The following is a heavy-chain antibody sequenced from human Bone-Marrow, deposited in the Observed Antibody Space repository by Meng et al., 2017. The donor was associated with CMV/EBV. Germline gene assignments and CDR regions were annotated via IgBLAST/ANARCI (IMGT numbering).Heavy chain of an antibody. CDR2: INPNSGGT. D-gene: IGHD1-26*01. Sequence: ASVKVSCKASGYTFTCYYMHWVRQAPGQGLEWMGWINPNSGGTNYAQKFQGRVTMTRDTSISTAYMELSRLRSDDTAVYYCARGDEWELLYYFDYWGQGTLVTVSS. J-gene: IGHJ4*02. CDR3: ARGDEWELLYYFDY. V-gene: IGHV1-2*02. CDR1: GYTFTCYY.